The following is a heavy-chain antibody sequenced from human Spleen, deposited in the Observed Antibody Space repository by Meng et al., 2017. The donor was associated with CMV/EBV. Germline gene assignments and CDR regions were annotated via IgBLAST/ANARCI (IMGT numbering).Heavy chain of an antibody. CDR3: ARGLGQRLLPNLLRYFDL. J-gene: IGHJ2*01. D-gene: IGHD7-27*01. CDR1: SISSNNW. V-gene: IGHV4-4*02. CDR2: VYHGGST. Sequence: SISSNNWWTWVRQPPGKGLEWIGEVYHGGSTNYNPSLKSRVTISVDKSKNQFSLKLSSVTAADTAVYYCARGLGQRLLPNLLRYFDLWGRGTLVTVSS.